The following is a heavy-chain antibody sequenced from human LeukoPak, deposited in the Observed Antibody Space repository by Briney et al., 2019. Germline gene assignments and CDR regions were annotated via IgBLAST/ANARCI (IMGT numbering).Heavy chain of an antibody. V-gene: IGHV1-24*01. CDR1: GYTLTELS. D-gene: IGHD2-21*02. J-gene: IGHJ4*02. CDR3: ATVTGDPRKSFGYFDY. Sequence: SVKVSCTVSGYTLTELSMHWVRQAPGKGLEWMGGFDPEDGETIYAQKFQGRVTMAEDTSTDTAYMELSSLRSEDTAVYYCATVTGDPRKSFGYFDYWGQGTLVTVSS. CDR2: FDPEDGET.